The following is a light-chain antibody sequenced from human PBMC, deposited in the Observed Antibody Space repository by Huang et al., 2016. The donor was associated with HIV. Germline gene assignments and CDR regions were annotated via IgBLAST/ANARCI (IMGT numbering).Light chain of an antibody. J-gene: IGKJ1*01. CDR1: QDISNF. Sequence: DIQMTQSPSSLSASLGDRVTITCRASQDISNFLAWYQQKPRAVPKLLIHAVSTLQSGVPSRFNGSGSGTDFTLTISSLQPEDVALYFCQKYDSAPRTFGQGTKVEIK. CDR2: AVS. CDR3: QKYDSAPRT. V-gene: IGKV1-27*01.